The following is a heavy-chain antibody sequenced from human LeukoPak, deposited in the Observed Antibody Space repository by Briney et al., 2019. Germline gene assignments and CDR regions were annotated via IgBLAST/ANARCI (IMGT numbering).Heavy chain of an antibody. J-gene: IGHJ4*02. V-gene: IGHV3-74*01. CDR1: GFTFSSYW. Sequence: GGSLRLSCAASGFTFSSYWMHWVRQAPGKGLVCVSCINSDGSSTCYADSVKGRFTISRDNAKNTLYLQMNSLRAEDTAVYYCARAKPKNMVRGLIMRRESRYYFDYWGQGTLVTVSS. CDR3: ARAKPKNMVRGLIMRRESRYYFDY. CDR2: INSDGSST. D-gene: IGHD3-10*01.